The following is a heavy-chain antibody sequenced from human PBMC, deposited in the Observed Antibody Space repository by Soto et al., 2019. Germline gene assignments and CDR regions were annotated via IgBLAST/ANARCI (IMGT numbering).Heavy chain of an antibody. CDR1: GFTFSSYG. CDR2: ISYDGSNK. CDR3: AKGPPALLWFGECSYFDY. J-gene: IGHJ4*02. Sequence: QVQLVESGGGVVQPGRSLRLSCAASGFTFSSYGMHWVRQAPGKGLEWVAVISYDGSNKYYADSVKGRFTISRDNPKNTLYLQMNCLKAEDKAVYYCAKGPPALLWFGECSYFDYWGQGTLVTVSS. D-gene: IGHD3-10*01. V-gene: IGHV3-30*18.